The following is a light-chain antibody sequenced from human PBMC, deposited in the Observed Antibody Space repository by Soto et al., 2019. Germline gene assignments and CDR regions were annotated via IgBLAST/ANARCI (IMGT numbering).Light chain of an antibody. Sequence: EIVLTQSPGTLSLSPGERGTLSCRASQSVRDNYFAWYQQKPGQAPSLLIYDTSRRATGVPDRFTGSGSGTDFALTISRVEAEDFAMCFCQQYGDSPGTFGQGTKVEIK. V-gene: IGKV3-20*01. J-gene: IGKJ1*01. CDR3: QQYGDSPGT. CDR1: QSVRDNY. CDR2: DTS.